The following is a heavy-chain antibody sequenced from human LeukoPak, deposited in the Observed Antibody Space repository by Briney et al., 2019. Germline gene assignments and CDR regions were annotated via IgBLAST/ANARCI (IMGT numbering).Heavy chain of an antibody. Sequence: GGSLRLPCVVSGFPFSSYAMSWVRQAPGKGLEWVSGISGSGDDTYYAASVKGRFTVSRDTSKNTLYLQMNSLRAEDTAVYYCAKDPLNTVMVSPTFDYWGQGTLVTVSS. J-gene: IGHJ4*02. V-gene: IGHV3-23*01. CDR3: AKDPLNTVMVSPTFDY. CDR2: ISGSGDDT. D-gene: IGHD5-18*01. CDR1: GFPFSSYA.